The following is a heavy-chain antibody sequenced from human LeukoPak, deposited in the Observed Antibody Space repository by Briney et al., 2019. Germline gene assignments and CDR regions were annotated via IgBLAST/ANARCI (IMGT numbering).Heavy chain of an antibody. Sequence: PGGSLRLSCAASGFTFSNAWMSWVRQAPGKGLEWVGRIKSKTDGGTTDYAAPVKGRFTISRDDSKNTLYLQMNSLKTEDTAVYYCTAGLIGQWLVDDYYYYMDVWGKGTTVTISS. CDR3: TAGLIGQWLVDDYYYYMDV. J-gene: IGHJ6*03. CDR2: IKSKTDGGTT. D-gene: IGHD6-19*01. V-gene: IGHV3-15*01. CDR1: GFTFSNAW.